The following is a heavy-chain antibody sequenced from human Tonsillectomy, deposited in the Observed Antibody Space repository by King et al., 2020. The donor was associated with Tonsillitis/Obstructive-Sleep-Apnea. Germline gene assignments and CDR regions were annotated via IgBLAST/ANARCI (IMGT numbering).Heavy chain of an antibody. Sequence: QLQESGPGLVKPSETLPLTCTVSGGSISSSSYYWGWIRQPPGKGLEWIGCIYYSGSTSYNPSLKSRVTISVDTSKNQFSLKLSSVTAADTAVYYCASGVLRGYSYGYGYWGQGTLVTVSS. CDR2: IYYSGST. CDR1: GGSISSSSYY. CDR3: ASGVLRGYSYGYGY. V-gene: IGHV4-39*01. J-gene: IGHJ4*02. D-gene: IGHD5-18*01.